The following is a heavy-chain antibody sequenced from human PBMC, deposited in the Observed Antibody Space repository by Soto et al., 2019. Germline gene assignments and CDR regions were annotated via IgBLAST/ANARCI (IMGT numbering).Heavy chain of an antibody. D-gene: IGHD3-10*01. J-gene: IGHJ6*02. Sequence: QVQLVQSGAEVKKPGSSVKVSCKASGGTFSSYAISWVRQAPGQGLECLGGIIPIFGTANYAQKFQGRVTITADESTSTAYMELSSLRSEDTSVYYCARLLLWFGESYYYGMDVWGHGTTVTVSS. V-gene: IGHV1-69*01. CDR1: GGTFSSYA. CDR2: IIPIFGTA. CDR3: ARLLLWFGESYYYGMDV.